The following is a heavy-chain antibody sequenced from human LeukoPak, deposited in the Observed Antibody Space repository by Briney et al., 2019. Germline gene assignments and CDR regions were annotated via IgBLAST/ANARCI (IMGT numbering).Heavy chain of an antibody. CDR3: ARLRC. J-gene: IGHJ4*02. Sequence: PGGSLRLSCAASGFTVSSYYMSWVRQAPGKGLEWLSIIHSGGSTYYADSVKGRFTISRDDSKNTLYLQMNSLRAEDTAVYYCARLRCWGQGTLVTVSS. CDR1: GFTVSSYY. D-gene: IGHD3-3*01. CDR2: IHSGGST. V-gene: IGHV3-53*01.